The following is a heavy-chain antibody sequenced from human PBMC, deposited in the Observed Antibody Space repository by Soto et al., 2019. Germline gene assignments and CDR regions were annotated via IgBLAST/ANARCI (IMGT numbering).Heavy chain of an antibody. V-gene: IGHV4-4*07. D-gene: IGHD3-9*01. CDR1: GCPIRSYY. CDR3: ARDNLVLERDWLPHYYYGMEV. CDR2: IYTSGST. J-gene: IGHJ6*02. Sequence: SATLSLTCTVSGCPIRSYYWSWIRQPAGQGLEWIGRIYTSGSTNYNPSLKSRVTMSVDTSKNQFSLKLSSVTAADTAVYYCARDNLVLERDWLPHYYYGMEVWGQGTTGTGS.